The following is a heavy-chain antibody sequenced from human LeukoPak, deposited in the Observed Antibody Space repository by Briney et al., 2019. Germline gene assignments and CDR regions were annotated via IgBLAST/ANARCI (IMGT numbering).Heavy chain of an antibody. V-gene: IGHV3-23*01. J-gene: IGHJ4*02. Sequence: GGPLRLSCAASGFTFSTASLHWVRQASGRGLEWVSAFDTGFGTYYPDSLKGRFTISRDNSKNTLFLQMNSLRAEATAVYYCARSSGWWSLDYWGQGTLVTVSS. CDR2: FDTGFGT. CDR1: GFTFSTAS. D-gene: IGHD6-19*01. CDR3: ARSSGWWSLDY.